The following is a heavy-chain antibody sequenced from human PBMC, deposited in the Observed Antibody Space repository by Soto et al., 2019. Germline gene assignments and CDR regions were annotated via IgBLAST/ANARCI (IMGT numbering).Heavy chain of an antibody. CDR1: GFTFSSYA. CDR2: ISGSGGST. D-gene: IGHD4-4*01. CDR3: ASPTGNYGRRYYYYYMDV. Sequence: GGSLRLSCAASGFTFSSYAMSWVRQAPGKGLEWVSAISGSGGSTYYADSVKGRFTISRDNSKNTLYLQMNSLRAEDTAVYYCASPTGNYGRRYYYYYMDVWGKGTTVTVSS. J-gene: IGHJ6*03. V-gene: IGHV3-23*01.